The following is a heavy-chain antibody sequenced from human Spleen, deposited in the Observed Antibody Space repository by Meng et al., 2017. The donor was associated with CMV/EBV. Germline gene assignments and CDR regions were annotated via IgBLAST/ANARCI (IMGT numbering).Heavy chain of an antibody. Sequence: GESLKISCAASGFTFSSFNMNWVRQAPGEGLEWVASISRSSIYKDYADSMKGRLTISRDNAKNSLYLQIDSLRVEDTAVYYCARDLHRYGYRYYFDYWGQGTLVTVSS. CDR2: ISRSSIYK. D-gene: IGHD5-18*01. V-gene: IGHV3-21*01. CDR3: ARDLHRYGYRYYFDY. CDR1: GFTFSSFN. J-gene: IGHJ4*02.